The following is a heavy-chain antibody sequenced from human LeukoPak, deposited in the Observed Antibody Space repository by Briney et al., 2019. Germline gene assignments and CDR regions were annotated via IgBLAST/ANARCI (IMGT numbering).Heavy chain of an antibody. J-gene: IGHJ4*02. CDR1: GLTFSSYS. V-gene: IGHV3-21*01. CDR2: ISSSSSYI. Sequence: GGSLRLSCAASGLTFSSYSMNWVRQAPGKGLEWVSSISSSSSYIYYADSVKGRFTISRDNAKNSLYLQMNSLRAEDTAVYYCARDNDVADFDYWGQGTLVTVSS. D-gene: IGHD2-8*01. CDR3: ARDNDVADFDY.